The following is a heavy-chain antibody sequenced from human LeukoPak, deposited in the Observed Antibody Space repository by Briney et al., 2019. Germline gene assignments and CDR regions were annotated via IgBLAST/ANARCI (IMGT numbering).Heavy chain of an antibody. D-gene: IGHD2-8*01. CDR2: INHSGSP. CDR3: ARSRLMDY. V-gene: IGHV4-34*01. J-gene: IGHJ4*02. CDR1: GGSFSGYY. Sequence: SETLSLTCAVYGGSFSGYYWSWIRQPPGKGLEWIGEINHSGSPNYNPSLKSRVTISVDTSKNQFSLKLSSVTAADTAVYYCARSRLMDYWGQGTLVTVSS.